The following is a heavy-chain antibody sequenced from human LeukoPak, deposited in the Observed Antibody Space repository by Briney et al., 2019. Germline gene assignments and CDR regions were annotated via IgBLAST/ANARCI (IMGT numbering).Heavy chain of an antibody. CDR1: GEAFTGYY. V-gene: IGHV3-23*01. D-gene: IGHD6-13*01. CDR2: ISGSGGST. Sequence: ETLSLTCAVSGEAFTGYYWSWVRQAPGKGLEWVSAISGSGGSTYYADSVKGRFTISRDNSKNTLYLQMNSLRAEDTAVYYCAKEGLAADFQHWGQGTLVTVSS. CDR3: AKEGLAADFQH. J-gene: IGHJ1*01.